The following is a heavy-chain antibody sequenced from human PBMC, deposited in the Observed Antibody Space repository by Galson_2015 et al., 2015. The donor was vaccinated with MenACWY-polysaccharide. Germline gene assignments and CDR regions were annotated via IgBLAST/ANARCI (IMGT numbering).Heavy chain of an antibody. J-gene: IGHJ3*02. CDR1: GGSISSYY. D-gene: IGHD2-2*01. Sequence: ETLSLTCTVSGGSISSYYWSWIRQPPGKGLEWIGYIYYSGSTNYNPSLKSRVTISVDTSKNQFSLKLSSVTAADTAVYYCARDRPGSVPPAFDIWGQGTMVTVSS. V-gene: IGHV4-59*01. CDR2: IYYSGST. CDR3: ARDRPGSVPPAFDI.